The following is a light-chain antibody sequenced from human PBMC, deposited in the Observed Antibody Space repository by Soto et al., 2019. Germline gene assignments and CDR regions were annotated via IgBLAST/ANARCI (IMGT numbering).Light chain of an antibody. V-gene: IGKV3-15*01. CDR2: ATS. CDR3: QHYNNWPLT. CDR1: QSVSSN. J-gene: IGKJ4*01. Sequence: DIVLTQSPATLSLSPGARASLSCRASQSVSSNVAWYQQKPGQTPRLLIYATSTRATGIPARFSGSGSGTEFTLTISSLQSEDFAVYYCQHYNNWPLTFGGGTKVDIK.